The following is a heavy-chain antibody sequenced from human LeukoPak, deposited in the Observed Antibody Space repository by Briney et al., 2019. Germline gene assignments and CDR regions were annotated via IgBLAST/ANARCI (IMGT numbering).Heavy chain of an antibody. D-gene: IGHD3-10*01. CDR1: GFTFSDYN. CDR3: ARGRRDYYGSGPLGYYFDY. CDR2: ISRSGSTK. V-gene: IGHV3-11*01. Sequence: GGSLRLSCAASGFTFSDYNMRWIRQAPGKGLEWVSSISRSGSTKYYADSVKGRFTICRDNDKNSLFLQMKSLRAEDTAVYYCARGRRDYYGSGPLGYYFDYWGQGTLVTVSS. J-gene: IGHJ4*02.